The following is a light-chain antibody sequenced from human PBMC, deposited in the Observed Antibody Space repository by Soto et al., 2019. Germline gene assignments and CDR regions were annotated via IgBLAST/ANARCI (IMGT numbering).Light chain of an antibody. V-gene: IGKV1-39*01. CDR2: AAS. CDR1: QSISSN. Sequence: DIQMTQSPSSLSASIGDRVTITCRARQSISSNLNWYQQKPGKAPKALIYAASTLQSGVPSRFSASGSGTDFSLTINGLQPEDVATYFCHQTHSPPLTFGGGTRVEIK. J-gene: IGKJ4*01. CDR3: HQTHSPPLT.